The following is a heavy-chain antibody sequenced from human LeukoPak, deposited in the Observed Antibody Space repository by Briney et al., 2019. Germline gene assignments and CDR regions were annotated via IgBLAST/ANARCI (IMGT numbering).Heavy chain of an antibody. Sequence: SVKVSCKASGGTFSSYTISWVRQAPGQGLEWMGRIIPILGIANYAQKFQGRVTITADKSTSTAYMELSSLRSEDTAVYYCAASIAVAQEGWFDPWGQGTLVTVSS. CDR3: AASIAVAQEGWFDP. CDR1: GGTFSSYT. D-gene: IGHD6-19*01. CDR2: IIPILGIA. V-gene: IGHV1-69*02. J-gene: IGHJ5*02.